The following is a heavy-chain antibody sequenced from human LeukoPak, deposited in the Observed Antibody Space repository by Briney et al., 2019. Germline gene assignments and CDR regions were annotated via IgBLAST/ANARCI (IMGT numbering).Heavy chain of an antibody. CDR3: ARESGSVTSEVDFDY. CDR1: GFTFSSYW. V-gene: IGHV3-7*01. D-gene: IGHD4-17*01. Sequence: GGSLRLSCAATGFTFSSYWMSWVRQAPGKGLEWVANIKQDGSEKYYVDSVKGRFTISRDNAKNSLYLQMNSLRAEDTAVYYCARESGSVTSEVDFDYWGQGALVTVSS. CDR2: IKQDGSEK. J-gene: IGHJ4*02.